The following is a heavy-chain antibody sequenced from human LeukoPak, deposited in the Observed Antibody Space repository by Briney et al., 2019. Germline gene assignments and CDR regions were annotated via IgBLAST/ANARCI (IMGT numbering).Heavy chain of an antibody. J-gene: IGHJ4*02. Sequence: GGSLRLSCVASGVAIRNSWMSWVRQAPGKGLEWVANIHPDGSVQNYVDSVKGRFTISRDNANKSLYLQMNSLRAEDTSVYYCARESKGRSKIDYWGQGTLVTVSS. D-gene: IGHD4-17*01. CDR2: IHPDGSVQ. CDR1: GVAIRNSW. CDR3: ARESKGRSKIDY. V-gene: IGHV3-7*01.